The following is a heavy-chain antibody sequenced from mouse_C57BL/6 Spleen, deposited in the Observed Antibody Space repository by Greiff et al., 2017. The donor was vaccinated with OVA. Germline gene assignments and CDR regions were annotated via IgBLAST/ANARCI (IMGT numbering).Heavy chain of an antibody. CDR1: GYTFTSYW. J-gene: IGHJ4*01. Sequence: QVQLQQPGAELVRPGSSVKLSCKASGYTFTSYWMHWVKQRPIQGLEWIGNIDPSDSETHYNQKFKDKATLTVDKSSSTAYMQLSSLTSEDSAVYYCARSSKRYYAMDYWGQGTSVTVSS. CDR3: ARSSKRYYAMDY. D-gene: IGHD2-5*01. V-gene: IGHV1-52*01. CDR2: IDPSDSET.